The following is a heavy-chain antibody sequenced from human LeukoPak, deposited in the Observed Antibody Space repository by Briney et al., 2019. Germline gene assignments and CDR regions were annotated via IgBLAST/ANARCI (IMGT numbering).Heavy chain of an antibody. Sequence: PGRSLRLSCAASGFTFDDYAMHWVRQAPGKGLEWVSGISWNSGSIDYADSVKGRFTISRDNAKNSLYLQMNSLRAEDTALYYCAKDMDDSSGYYYFDYWGQGTLVTVSS. CDR3: AKDMDDSSGYYYFDY. J-gene: IGHJ4*02. D-gene: IGHD3-22*01. V-gene: IGHV3-9*01. CDR1: GFTFDDYA. CDR2: ISWNSGSI.